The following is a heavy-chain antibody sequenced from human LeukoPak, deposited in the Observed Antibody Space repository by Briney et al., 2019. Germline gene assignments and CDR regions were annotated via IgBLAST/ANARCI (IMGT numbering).Heavy chain of an antibody. V-gene: IGHV3-53*01. CDR1: GFTVSSNY. J-gene: IGHJ6*02. Sequence: GGSLRLSCAASGFTVSSNYMSWVRQASGKGLEWVSVIYSGGSTYYADSVKGRFTISRDNSKNTLYLQMNSLRAEDTAVYYCARGRRSRVMDVWGQGTTVTVSS. CDR2: IYSGGST. CDR3: ARGRRSRVMDV.